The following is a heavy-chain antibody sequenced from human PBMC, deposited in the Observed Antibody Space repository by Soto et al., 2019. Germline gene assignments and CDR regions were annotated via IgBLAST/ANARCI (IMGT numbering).Heavy chain of an antibody. CDR3: ARGCSSTSCYVSFDP. CDR1: GYTFTGYY. D-gene: IGHD2-2*01. Sequence: ASVKVSCKASGYTFTGYYMHWVRQAPGQGLEWMGWINPNSGGTNYAQKFQGWVTMTRDTSISTAYMGLSRLRSDDTAVYYCARGCSSTSCYVSFDPWGQGTLVTVSS. CDR2: INPNSGGT. J-gene: IGHJ5*02. V-gene: IGHV1-2*04.